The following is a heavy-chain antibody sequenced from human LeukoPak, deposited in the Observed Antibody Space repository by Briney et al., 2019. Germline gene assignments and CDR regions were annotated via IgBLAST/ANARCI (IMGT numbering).Heavy chain of an antibody. CDR1: GGSFSGYY. D-gene: IGHD3-3*02. Sequence: SETLSLTCAVYGGSFSGYYWSWIRQPPGKGPEWIGEINHSGSTNYNPSLKSRVTISVDTSKNQFSLKLSSVTAADTAVYYCARAPIFRRAFDIWGQGTMVTVSS. CDR3: ARAPIFRRAFDI. CDR2: INHSGST. J-gene: IGHJ3*02. V-gene: IGHV4-34*01.